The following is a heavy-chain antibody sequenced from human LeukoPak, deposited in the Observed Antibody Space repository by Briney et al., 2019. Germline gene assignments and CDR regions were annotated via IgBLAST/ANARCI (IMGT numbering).Heavy chain of an antibody. CDR3: ARAVVVAAFRWFDP. CDR1: GGSISSSGYY. Sequence: SETLSLTCTVSGGSISSSGYYWGWIRQPPGKGLEWIGSIYYSGSTYYNPSLKSRVSLSVDTSKKQFSLKLRSVTAADTAVYYCARAVVVAAFRWFDPWGQGTLVTVSS. D-gene: IGHD2-15*01. V-gene: IGHV4-39*01. J-gene: IGHJ5*02. CDR2: IYYSGST.